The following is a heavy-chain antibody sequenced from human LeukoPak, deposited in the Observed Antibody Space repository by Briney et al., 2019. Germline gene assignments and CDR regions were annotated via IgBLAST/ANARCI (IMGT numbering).Heavy chain of an antibody. CDR2: IHYSGST. Sequence: SETLSLTCTVSGGSISSYYWSWIRQPPGKGLEWIGYIHYSGSTNYNPSLKSRVTISVDTSKNQFSLKLSSVTAADTAVYYCARGGWGSSPDYWGQGTLVTVSS. V-gene: IGHV4-59*01. J-gene: IGHJ4*02. CDR3: ARGGWGSSPDY. CDR1: GGSISSYY. D-gene: IGHD3-16*01.